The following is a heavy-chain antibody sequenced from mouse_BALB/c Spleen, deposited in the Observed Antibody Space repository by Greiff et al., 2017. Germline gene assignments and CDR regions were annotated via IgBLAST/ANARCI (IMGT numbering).Heavy chain of an antibody. CDR3: ARWDYDYDVAWFAY. J-gene: IGHJ3*01. Sequence: VQLQQSGPELVKPGASVKISCKASGYSFTGYFMNWVMQSHGKSLEWIGRINPYNGDTFYNQKFKGKATLTVDKSSSTAHMELRSLASEDSAVYYCARWDYDYDVAWFAYWGQGTLVTVSA. CDR2: INPYNGDT. D-gene: IGHD2-4*01. CDR1: GYSFTGYF. V-gene: IGHV1-20*02.